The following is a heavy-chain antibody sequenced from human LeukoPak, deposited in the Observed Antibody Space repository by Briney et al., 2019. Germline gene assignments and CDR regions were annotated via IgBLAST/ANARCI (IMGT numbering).Heavy chain of an antibody. D-gene: IGHD3-22*01. V-gene: IGHV1-18*01. Sequence: ASVKVSCKASGYTFTSYGISWVRQAPGQGLEWMGWISAYNGNTNYAQKLQGRVTITADESTSTAYMELSSLRSEDTAVYYCARTWFREGYYDSSGYLGAFDIWGQGTMVTVSS. J-gene: IGHJ3*02. CDR3: ARTWFREGYYDSSGYLGAFDI. CDR1: GYTFTSYG. CDR2: ISAYNGNT.